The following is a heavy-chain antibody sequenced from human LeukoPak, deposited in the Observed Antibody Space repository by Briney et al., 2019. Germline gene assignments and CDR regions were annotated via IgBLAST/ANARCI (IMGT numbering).Heavy chain of an antibody. CDR1: GFTFDSYA. CDR2: ISYDGSNK. V-gene: IGHV3-30*04. CDR3: ASDMAYDFWSGDDAFDI. J-gene: IGHJ3*02. Sequence: GGSLRLSCAASGFTFDSYAMHWVRQAPGKGLEWVAVISYDGSNKYYADSVKGRFTISRDNSKNTLNLQMNSLRAEDTAVYYCASDMAYDFWSGDDAFDIWGQGTMVTVSS. D-gene: IGHD3-3*01.